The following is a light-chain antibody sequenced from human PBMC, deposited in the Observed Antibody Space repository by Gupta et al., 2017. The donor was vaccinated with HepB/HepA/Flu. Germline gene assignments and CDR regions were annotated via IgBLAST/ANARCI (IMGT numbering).Light chain of an antibody. CDR1: KLGDKY. V-gene: IGLV3-1*01. Sequence: SYELTQPPSVSVSPGQTARLTCPGDKLGDKYACWYQQKPGQSPGLVIYQDSKRPSGIPERFSGSNSGNTATLTISGTQAMDEADYYCQAWDSSTVVFGGVTKLTVL. J-gene: IGLJ2*01. CDR3: QAWDSSTVV. CDR2: QDS.